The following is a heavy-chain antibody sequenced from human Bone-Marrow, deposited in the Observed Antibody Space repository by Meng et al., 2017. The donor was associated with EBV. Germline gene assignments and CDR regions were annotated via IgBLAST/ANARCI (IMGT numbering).Heavy chain of an antibody. CDR2: ISSSGSTI. V-gene: IGHV3-11*01. CDR1: GFTFCDYY. Sequence: GGGLVEPCVSLTLSCAASGFTFCDYYMSWIRQVKGKGLEWVSYISSSGSTIYYADSVKGRFTISRDNAKNSLYLQMTSLRAEDTAVYYCARGDILVGYNWFDPWGQGTLVTVSS. D-gene: IGHD2-2*01. J-gene: IGHJ5*02. CDR3: ARGDILVGYNWFDP.